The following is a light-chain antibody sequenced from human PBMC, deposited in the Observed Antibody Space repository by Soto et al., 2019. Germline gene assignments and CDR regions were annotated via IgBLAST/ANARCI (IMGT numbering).Light chain of an antibody. CDR2: GNI. Sequence: QSVLTQPPSVSGAPGQRVTISCTGSSSNIGAGYDVHWYQQLPGTAPKLLIYGNINRPSGVPDRFSGSKSGTSASLAITGLQAEDEADYYCQSYDSSLSGSDWVFGGRTKLTVL. J-gene: IGLJ3*02. CDR3: QSYDSSLSGSDWV. V-gene: IGLV1-40*01. CDR1: SSNIGAGYD.